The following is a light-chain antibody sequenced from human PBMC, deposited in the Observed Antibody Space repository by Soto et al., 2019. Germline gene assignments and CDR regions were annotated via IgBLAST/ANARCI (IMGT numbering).Light chain of an antibody. V-gene: IGKV1-33*01. Sequence: DIQMTQSPSSLSASVGDRVTITYQASQDISNYLNWYQQKPGKAPKLLIYDASNLETGVPSRFSGSGSGTDFTFTISSLQPEDIATYYCQQYDNLPLGFGQGTKVEIK. CDR2: DAS. CDR3: QQYDNLPLG. J-gene: IGKJ1*01. CDR1: QDISNY.